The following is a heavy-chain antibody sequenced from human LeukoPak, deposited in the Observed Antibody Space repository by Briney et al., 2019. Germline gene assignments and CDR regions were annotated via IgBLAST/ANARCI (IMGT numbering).Heavy chain of an antibody. V-gene: IGHV3-49*04. J-gene: IGHJ4*02. D-gene: IGHD4-17*01. Sequence: GGSLRLSCAPSGFTFGDDALSWVRQAPGKGLEWVGFIRSKAYGGTADYAASVKGRFTISRDDSKSIAYLQMNSLKTEDTAVYYCTRVKRSDGDYYYFDYWGQGTLVTVSS. CDR3: TRVKRSDGDYYYFDY. CDR1: GFTFGDDA. CDR2: IRSKAYGGTA.